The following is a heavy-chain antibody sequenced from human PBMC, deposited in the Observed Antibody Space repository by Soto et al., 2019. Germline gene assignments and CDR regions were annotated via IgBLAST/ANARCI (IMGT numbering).Heavy chain of an antibody. D-gene: IGHD6-13*01. V-gene: IGHV1-24*01. CDR3: ATQVPQDSSSSYYLDY. CDR1: GYTLTELS. Sequence: ASVKVSCKVSGYTLTELSMHWVRQAPGKGLEWMGGFDPEDGETIYAQKFQGRVTMTEDTSTDTAYMELSSLRSEDTAVYYCATQVPQDSSSSYYLDYWGQGTLVTGS. CDR2: FDPEDGET. J-gene: IGHJ4*02.